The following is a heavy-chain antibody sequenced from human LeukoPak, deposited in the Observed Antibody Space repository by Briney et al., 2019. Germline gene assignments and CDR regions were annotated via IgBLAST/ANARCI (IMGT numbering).Heavy chain of an antibody. CDR1: GGSISSSSYY. J-gene: IGHJ4*02. V-gene: IGHV4-39*07. D-gene: IGHD4-17*01. CDR2: IYYSGST. CDR3: ASPSIYGDYEGGFDY. Sequence: SETLSLTCTVSGGSISSSSYYWGWIRQPPGKGLEWIGSIYYSGSTYYNPSLKSRVTISVDTSKNQFSLILSSVTAADTAVYYCASPSIYGDYEGGFDYWGQGTLVTVSS.